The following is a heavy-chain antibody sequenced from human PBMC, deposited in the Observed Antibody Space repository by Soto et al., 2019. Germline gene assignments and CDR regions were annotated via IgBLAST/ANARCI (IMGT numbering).Heavy chain of an antibody. CDR3: AKGQKTYYYDSSGYPRGFDP. D-gene: IGHD3-22*01. V-gene: IGHV3-23*01. CDR2: ISGSGGST. Sequence: PGGSLRLSCAASGFTFRSYAMSWVRQAPGKGLEWVSAISGSGGSTYYADSVKGRFTISRDNSKNTLYLQMNSLRAEDTAVYYCAKGQKTYYYDSSGYPRGFDPWGQGTLVTVSS. J-gene: IGHJ5*02. CDR1: GFTFRSYA.